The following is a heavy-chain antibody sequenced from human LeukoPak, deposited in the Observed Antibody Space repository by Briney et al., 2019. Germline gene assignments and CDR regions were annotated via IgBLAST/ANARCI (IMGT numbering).Heavy chain of an antibody. V-gene: IGHV4-34*01. J-gene: IGHJ5*02. CDR2: INHSGST. CDR1: GGSFSGYY. CDR3: ARDTAVS. D-gene: IGHD4-17*01. Sequence: SETLSLTCAVYGGSFSGYYWSWIRQPPGKGLEWIGEINHSGSTNYNPSLKSRVTISVDTSKNQFSLKLSFVTAADTAVYYCARDTAVSWGQGTLVTVSS.